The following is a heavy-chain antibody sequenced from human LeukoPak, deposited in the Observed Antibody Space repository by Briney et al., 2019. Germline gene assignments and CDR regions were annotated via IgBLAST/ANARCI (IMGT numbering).Heavy chain of an antibody. V-gene: IGHV3-30-3*01. CDR2: ISYDGSNK. CDR3: ARGEGSWDY. Sequence: GGSLRLSCAASGFTFSSYAMHWVRQAPGKGLGWVAVISYDGSNKYYADSVKGRFTISRDNSKNTLYLQMNSLRAEDTAVYYCARGEGSWDYWGQGTLVTVSS. J-gene: IGHJ4*02. CDR1: GFTFSSYA. D-gene: IGHD3-10*01.